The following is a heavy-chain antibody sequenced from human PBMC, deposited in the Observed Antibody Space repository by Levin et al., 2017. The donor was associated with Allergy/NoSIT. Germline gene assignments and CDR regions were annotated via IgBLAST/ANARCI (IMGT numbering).Heavy chain of an antibody. CDR3: ARDLGSTSCYRCPYYYYGMDV. D-gene: IGHD2-2*02. Sequence: ASVKVSCKASGYTFTSYGISWVRQAPGQGLEWMGWISAYNGNTNYAQKLQGRVTMTTDTSTSTAYMELRSLRSDDTAVYYCARDLGSTSCYRCPYYYYGMDVWGQGTTVTVSS. CDR1: GYTFTSYG. J-gene: IGHJ6*02. V-gene: IGHV1-18*01. CDR2: ISAYNGNT.